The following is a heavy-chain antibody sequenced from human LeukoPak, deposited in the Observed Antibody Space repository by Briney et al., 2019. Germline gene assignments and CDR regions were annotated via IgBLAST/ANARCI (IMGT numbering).Heavy chain of an antibody. V-gene: IGHV4-4*07. CDR1: GGSISSYF. D-gene: IGHD6-19*01. J-gene: IGHJ4*02. CDR3: ARDRGIAVAGFDY. Sequence: SETLSLTCTVSGGSISSYFWSWMRQPARKGLEWVGRIYTSGSTNYNPSRKSRVTMSVDTSKNQFSLKLSSVTAADTAVYYCARDRGIAVAGFDYWGQGTLVTVSS. CDR2: IYTSGST.